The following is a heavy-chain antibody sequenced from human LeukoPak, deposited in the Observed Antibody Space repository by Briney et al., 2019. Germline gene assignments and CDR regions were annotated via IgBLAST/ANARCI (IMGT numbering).Heavy chain of an antibody. Sequence: SVKVSCKASGYTFTGYYMHWLRQAPGQGLEWMGRIIPIFGTANYAQKFQGRVTITTDESTSTAYMELSSLRSEDTAVYYCARENDSSGLYRRAFDIWGQGTMVTVSS. J-gene: IGHJ3*02. D-gene: IGHD3-22*01. V-gene: IGHV1-69*05. CDR1: GYTFTGYY. CDR3: ARENDSSGLYRRAFDI. CDR2: IIPIFGTA.